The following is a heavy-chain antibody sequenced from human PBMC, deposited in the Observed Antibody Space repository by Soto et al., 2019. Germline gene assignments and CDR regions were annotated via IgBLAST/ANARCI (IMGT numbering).Heavy chain of an antibody. CDR2: IYYSGST. CDR1: GGSISSGGYY. Sequence: PSETLSLTCTVSGGSISSGGYYWSWIRQHPGKGLEWIGYIYYSGSTYYNPSLKSRVTISVDTSKNQFTLKLSSVTAAATAVYYCARVLGYCSGGSRYDFDYWGQGTLVTVSS. D-gene: IGHD2-15*01. CDR3: ARVLGYCSGGSRYDFDY. V-gene: IGHV4-31*03. J-gene: IGHJ4*02.